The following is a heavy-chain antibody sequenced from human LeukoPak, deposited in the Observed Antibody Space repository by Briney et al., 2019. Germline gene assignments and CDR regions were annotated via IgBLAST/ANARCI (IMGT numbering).Heavy chain of an antibody. J-gene: IGHJ2*01. V-gene: IGHV4-59*01. CDR2: IYYSGST. Sequence: SETLSLTCTVSGGSISSYYWSWIRQPPGKGLEWIGYIYYSGSTNYNPSLKSRVTISVDTSKNRFSLKLSSVTAADTAVYYCARVVAIFGGTYWYFDLWGRGTLVTVSS. CDR1: GGSISSYY. CDR3: ARVVAIFGGTYWYFDL. D-gene: IGHD3-3*01.